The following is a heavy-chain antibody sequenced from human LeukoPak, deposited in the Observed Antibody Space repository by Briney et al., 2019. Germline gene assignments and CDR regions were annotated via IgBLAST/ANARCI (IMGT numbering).Heavy chain of an antibody. Sequence: ASVTVSCKASGCTFTSYYMHWVGQAGGRGGEWMGIINPSGGSTSYAQKFQGRVTMTRDTSTSTVYMELSSLRSEAPAVYYCARGGYTSFDYWGQGTLVTVSS. CDR2: INPSGGST. CDR1: GCTFTSYY. CDR3: ARGGYTSFDY. D-gene: IGHD2-2*02. V-gene: IGHV1-46*01. J-gene: IGHJ4*02.